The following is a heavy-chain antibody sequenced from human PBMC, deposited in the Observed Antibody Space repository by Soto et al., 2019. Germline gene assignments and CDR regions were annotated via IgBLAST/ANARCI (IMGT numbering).Heavy chain of an antibody. CDR1: GHSSTHNG. J-gene: IGHJ4*01. V-gene: IGHV1-18*01. CDR3: ATDDMNRGRFDF. CDR2: ININRGDV. Sequence: ASVKVSCKASGHSSTHNGISWVRRAPGQGLEWMGWININRGDVNHAPKFQGRVTLTTDTSTTTAYMELRGLRLDDTAVYFCATDDMNRGRFDFWGHGTLVTVSS.